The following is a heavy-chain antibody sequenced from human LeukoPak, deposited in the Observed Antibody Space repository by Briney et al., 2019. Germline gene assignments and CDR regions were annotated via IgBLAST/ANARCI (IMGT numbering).Heavy chain of an antibody. V-gene: IGHV4-34*01. Sequence: PSETLSLTCAVYGGSLSGYYWSWIRQPPGKGLEWIGEINHSGATNYNPSLKSRVTIAVDTSKNQFSLRLGSVTAADTAMYYCARGIYGVYYFDYWGQGALVTVSS. J-gene: IGHJ4*02. CDR1: GGSLSGYY. D-gene: IGHD4-17*01. CDR2: INHSGAT. CDR3: ARGIYGVYYFDY.